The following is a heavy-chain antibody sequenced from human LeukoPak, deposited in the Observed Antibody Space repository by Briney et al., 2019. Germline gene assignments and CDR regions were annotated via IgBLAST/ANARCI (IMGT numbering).Heavy chain of an antibody. D-gene: IGHD4-23*01. CDR3: ARDYGGNYNWFDP. V-gene: IGHV1-46*01. J-gene: IGHJ5*02. Sequence: ASVKVSCKASGYTFTSYYMDWVRQAPGQGLEWMGIINPSGGSTSYAQKFQGRVTMTRDMSTSTVYMELSSLRSEDTAVYYCARDYGGNYNWFDPWGQGTLVTVSS. CDR1: GYTFTSYY. CDR2: INPSGGST.